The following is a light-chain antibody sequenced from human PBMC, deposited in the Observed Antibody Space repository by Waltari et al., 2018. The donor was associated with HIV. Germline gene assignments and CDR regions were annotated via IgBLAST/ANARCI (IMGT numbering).Light chain of an antibody. Sequence: QSVLTQPPSASGTPGQRVTISCSGSSSNIGGNTLSWYQQLPGTAPKLLTFSNNQRPSGVPDRFSGSRSGTSASLAISGLQSEDETDYYCATWDDSLNGWVFGGGTKLTVL. CDR2: SNN. CDR1: SSNIGGNT. J-gene: IGLJ3*02. V-gene: IGLV1-44*01. CDR3: ATWDDSLNGWV.